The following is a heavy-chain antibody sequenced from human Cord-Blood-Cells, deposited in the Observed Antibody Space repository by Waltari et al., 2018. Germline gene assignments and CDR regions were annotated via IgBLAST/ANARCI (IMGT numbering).Heavy chain of an antibody. D-gene: IGHD2-15*01. J-gene: IGHJ4*02. CDR1: GFTFSIYV. Sequence: EVQLLESGGGLVQPGGSLRLSCAASGFTFSIYVMSWVRQAPGKGLEWVSAMSGSGGSTYYADSVKGRFTISRDNSKNTLYLQMNSLRAEDTAVYYCAKDERCSGGSCYTTGDYWGQGTLVTVSS. CDR2: MSGSGGST. CDR3: AKDERCSGGSCYTTGDY. V-gene: IGHV3-23*01.